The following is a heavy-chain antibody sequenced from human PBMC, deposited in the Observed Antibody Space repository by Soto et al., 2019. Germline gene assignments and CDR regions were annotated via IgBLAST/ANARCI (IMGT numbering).Heavy chain of an antibody. J-gene: IGHJ1*01. D-gene: IGHD6-6*01. CDR3: ARDCDCDYSSSWVYFQH. V-gene: IGHV3-30-3*01. Sequence: PGGSLRLSCAASEFTFSNYAMSWVRQAPGKGLEWVAVISYDGSNKYYADSVKGRFTISRDNSKNTLYLQMNSLRAEDTAVYYCARDCDCDYSSSWVYFQHWGQGTLVTVSS. CDR2: ISYDGSNK. CDR1: EFTFSNYA.